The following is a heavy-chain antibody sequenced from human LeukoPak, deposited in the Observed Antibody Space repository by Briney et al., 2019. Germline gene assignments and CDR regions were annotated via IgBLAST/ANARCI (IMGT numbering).Heavy chain of an antibody. D-gene: IGHD3-3*01. CDR3: ARGVLRFLEWLSTRFDP. J-gene: IGHJ5*02. CDR2: IYYSGST. V-gene: IGHV4-61*01. Sequence: SETLSLTCTVSGGSVSSGSYYWSWIRQPPGKGLEWIGYIYYSGSTNYNPSLKSRVTISVDTSKNQFSLKLSSVTAADTAVYYCARGVLRFLEWLSTRFDPWGQGTLVTVSS. CDR1: GGSVSSGSYY.